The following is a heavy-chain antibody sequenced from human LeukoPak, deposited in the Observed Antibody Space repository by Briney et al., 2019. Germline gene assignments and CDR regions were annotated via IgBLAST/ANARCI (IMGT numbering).Heavy chain of an antibody. J-gene: IGHJ1*01. CDR3: ASLTRFGELCVY. Sequence: GGSLRLSCAASGFTFNSYSMHWVRQAPGEGLERVSSISSSSSYIYSADSVKGRFTIYRDNDKNSLYLQINSPRDEDAPAYYCASLTRFGELCVYWGQGTLVTVSA. D-gene: IGHD3-10*01. CDR1: GFTFNSYS. V-gene: IGHV3-21*01. CDR2: ISSSSSYI.